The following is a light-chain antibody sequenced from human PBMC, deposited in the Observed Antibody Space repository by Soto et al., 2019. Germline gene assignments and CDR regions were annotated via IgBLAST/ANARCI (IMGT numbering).Light chain of an antibody. CDR1: NSNIGSGS. CDR3: AAWDDSLNGDV. Sequence: QSVLIQPPSASGTPGQWVSISCSGSNSNIGSGSVNWYQQLPGTAPKLLIYSNNQRPSGVPDRFSGSKSGTSASLAISGLQSEDEADYYCAAWDDSLNGDVFGTGTKVTVL. CDR2: SNN. V-gene: IGLV1-44*01. J-gene: IGLJ1*01.